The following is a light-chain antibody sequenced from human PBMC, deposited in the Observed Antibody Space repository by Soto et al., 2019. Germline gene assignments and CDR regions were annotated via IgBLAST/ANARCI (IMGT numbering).Light chain of an antibody. Sequence: QSVLNQPPSASGSPGQSVAISCTGTSSDVGGYDYVSWYQQHPGKAPKLMIYEVTKRPSGVPDRFSGSKSGNTASLTVSGLQAEDEADYYCSSYAGSNKKIFGGGTQLTVL. CDR1: SSDVGGYDY. CDR2: EVT. V-gene: IGLV2-8*01. J-gene: IGLJ2*01. CDR3: SSYAGSNKKI.